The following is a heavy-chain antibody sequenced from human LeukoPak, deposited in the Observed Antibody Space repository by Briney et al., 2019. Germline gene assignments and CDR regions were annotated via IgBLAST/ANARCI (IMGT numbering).Heavy chain of an antibody. CDR2: ISGSGGTT. CDR1: GFTFSSYA. CDR3: AKGGELVRGYYYYMDV. J-gene: IGHJ6*03. V-gene: IGHV3-23*01. Sequence: GESLRLSCAASGFTFSSYAMSWVRQAPGKGLEWVSDISGSGGTTYYPDSVKGRFTISRDNSKNTLYLQMNSLRAEDTAVYYCAKGGELVRGYYYYMDVWGKGTTVTVSS. D-gene: IGHD6-6*01.